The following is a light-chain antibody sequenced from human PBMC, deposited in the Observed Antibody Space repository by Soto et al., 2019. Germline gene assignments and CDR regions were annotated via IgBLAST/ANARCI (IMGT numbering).Light chain of an antibody. Sequence: EIVMTQSPATLSVSPGERATLSCRASQSVSSNLAWYQQKPGQAPRLLIYGASTRATGIPARFSGSGSGTEFTLTISNLQSEDFAVYYCQQYNKWPPITFGQGTRLEIK. J-gene: IGKJ5*01. CDR1: QSVSSN. V-gene: IGKV3-15*01. CDR2: GAS. CDR3: QQYNKWPPIT.